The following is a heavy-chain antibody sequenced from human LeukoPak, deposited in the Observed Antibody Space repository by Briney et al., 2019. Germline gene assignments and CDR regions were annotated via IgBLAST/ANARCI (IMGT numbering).Heavy chain of an antibody. J-gene: IGHJ4*02. Sequence: GGSLRLSCAASGFTFSSYGMHWVRQAPGKGLEWVAFIRYDGSNKYYADSVKGRFTISRDNSKNTLYLQMSSLRAEDTAVYYCANPVAQGFDYWGQGTLVTVSS. CDR1: GFTFSSYG. CDR3: ANPVAQGFDY. CDR2: IRYDGSNK. D-gene: IGHD2-15*01. V-gene: IGHV3-30*02.